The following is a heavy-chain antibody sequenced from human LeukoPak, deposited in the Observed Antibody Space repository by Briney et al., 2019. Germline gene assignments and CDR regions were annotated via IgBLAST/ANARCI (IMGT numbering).Heavy chain of an antibody. V-gene: IGHV3-30*02. CDR3: ARGRWLQLYYFDY. CDR1: GFTFSSYV. J-gene: IGHJ4*02. D-gene: IGHD5-24*01. CDR2: IRYDGSYK. Sequence: PGGSLRLSCAASGFTFSSYVMHWVRQAPGKGLEWVAFIRYDGSYKYYADSVKGRFTISRDNSKNTLYLQMNSLRAADTAVYYCARGRWLQLYYFDYWGQGTLVTVSS.